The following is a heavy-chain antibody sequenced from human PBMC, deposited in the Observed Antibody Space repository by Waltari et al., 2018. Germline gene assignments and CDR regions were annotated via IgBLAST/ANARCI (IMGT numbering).Heavy chain of an antibody. J-gene: IGHJ6*03. CDR3: ARAGWAYCSSTSCNIPAHYYMDV. V-gene: IGHV4-59*01. Sequence: QVQLQESGPGLVKPSETLSLTCTVSGGSISSYYWSWIRQPPGKGLEWIGYIYYSGSTNYNPSLKSRVTISVDTSKNQFSLKLSSVTAADTAVYYCARAGWAYCSSTSCNIPAHYYMDVWGKGTTVTVSS. D-gene: IGHD2-2*02. CDR1: GGSISSYY. CDR2: IYYSGST.